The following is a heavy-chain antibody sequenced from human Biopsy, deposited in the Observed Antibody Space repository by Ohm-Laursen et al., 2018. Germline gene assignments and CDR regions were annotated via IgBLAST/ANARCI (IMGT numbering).Heavy chain of an antibody. CDR1: GGSFTGHY. Sequence: PSETLSLTWTVSGGSFTGHYWSWTRQPPGKGLEWIGHISCTGYTSYNASLKSRVTISVDTSRNHFSLRLSSLTAADTAVYYCARGSNDSGGLYFPRWGQGTLLTVSS. J-gene: IGHJ4*02. V-gene: IGHV4-59*11. D-gene: IGHD4-23*01. CDR2: ISCTGYT. CDR3: ARGSNDSGGLYFPR.